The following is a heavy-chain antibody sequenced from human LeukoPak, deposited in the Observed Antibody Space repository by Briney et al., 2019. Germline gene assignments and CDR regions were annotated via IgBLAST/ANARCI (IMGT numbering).Heavy chain of an antibody. D-gene: IGHD5-18*01. CDR3: AIDIKVTVAY. Sequence: ASVKVSCKASGYTFPSYALSWVRQAPGQGLEWLGWIRAYNGDTIYAHKLQGRVTMTTDTSTSTAYMELRSLRSDDTAVYYCAIDIKVTVAYWGQGTLVTVSS. J-gene: IGHJ4*02. CDR2: IRAYNGDT. CDR1: GYTFPSYA. V-gene: IGHV1-18*01.